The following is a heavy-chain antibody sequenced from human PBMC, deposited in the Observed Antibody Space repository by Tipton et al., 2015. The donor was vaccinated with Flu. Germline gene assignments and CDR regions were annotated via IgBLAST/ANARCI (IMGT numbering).Heavy chain of an antibody. CDR2: ISYSGIT. CDR1: GASVNSGSYY. V-gene: IGHV4-61*01. CDR3: ARGLGSFDFWSGSDY. D-gene: IGHD3-3*01. J-gene: IGHJ4*02. Sequence: TLSLTCTVSGASVNSGSYYWTWIRQPPGKGLEWIGYISYSGITNYNPSLTSRVTISVDTSKNQFSLNLISVTAADTAVYYCARGLGSFDFWSGSDYRGQGTLVTVSS.